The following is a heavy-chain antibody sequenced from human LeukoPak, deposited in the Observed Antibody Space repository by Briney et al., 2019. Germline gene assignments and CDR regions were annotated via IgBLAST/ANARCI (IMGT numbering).Heavy chain of an antibody. J-gene: IGHJ6*03. V-gene: IGHV3-30*02. CDR1: GLTFSNYG. D-gene: IGHD5-12*01. CDR3: AKDTIKVTTIRRVPHYMDV. Sequence: GGSLRLSCAASGLTFSNYGVHWVRQAPGKGLEWVAFIRYDGSIKYYADSVKGRFTISRDNSKNTLYLQMSSLRAEDTAVYYCAKDTIKVTTIRRVPHYMDVWGKGTTVTVSS. CDR2: IRYDGSIK.